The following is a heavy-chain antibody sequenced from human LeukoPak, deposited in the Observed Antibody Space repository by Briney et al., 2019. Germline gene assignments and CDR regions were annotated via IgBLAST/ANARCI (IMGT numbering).Heavy chain of an antibody. CDR3: ARGFAYYYGSGSNKFDY. CDR2: MNHSGST. D-gene: IGHD3-10*01. V-gene: IGHV4-34*01. Sequence: KASETLSLTCAVYGGSFSGYYWSWIRQPPGKGLEWIGEMNHSGSTNYNPSLKSRVTISVDTSKNQFSLKLSSVTAADTAVYYCARGFAYYYGSGSNKFDYWGQGTLVTVSS. J-gene: IGHJ4*02. CDR1: GGSFSGYY.